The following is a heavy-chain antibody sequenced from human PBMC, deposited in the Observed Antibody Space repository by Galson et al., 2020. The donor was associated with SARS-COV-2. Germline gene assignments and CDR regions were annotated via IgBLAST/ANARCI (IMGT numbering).Heavy chain of an antibody. CDR3: ARGIRIPEEDHYYYYYYMDV. CDR1: GYTFTGYY. Sequence: ASVKVSCKASGYTFTGYYMHWVRQAPGQGLEWMGWINPNSGGTNYAQKFQGWVTMTRDTSISTAYMELSRLRSDDTAVYYCARGIRIPEEDHYYYYYYMDVWGKGTTVTVSS. V-gene: IGHV1-2*04. D-gene: IGHD2-15*01. J-gene: IGHJ6*03. CDR2: INPNSGGT.